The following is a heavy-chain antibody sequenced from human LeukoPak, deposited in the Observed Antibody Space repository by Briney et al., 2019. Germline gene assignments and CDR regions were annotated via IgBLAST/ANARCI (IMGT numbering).Heavy chain of an antibody. Sequence: SETLSLTCAVYGGSFSDYDWSWIRQPPGKGLEWIGEISHSGTTNCDPSLKSRISMSIDTSRNQFSLKLSSVTAADTAVYYCATAPLTVTTTWFDPWGQGTLVTVSS. CDR2: ISHSGTT. J-gene: IGHJ5*02. CDR1: GGSFSDYD. CDR3: ATAPLTVTTTWFDP. V-gene: IGHV4-34*01. D-gene: IGHD4-11*01.